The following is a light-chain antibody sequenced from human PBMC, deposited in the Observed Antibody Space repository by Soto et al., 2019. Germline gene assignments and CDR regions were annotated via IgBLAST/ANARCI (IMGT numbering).Light chain of an antibody. CDR2: DVT. J-gene: IGLJ1*01. V-gene: IGLV2-14*03. CDR3: SSYTTSSSDV. Sequence: QSALTQPASVSGSPGQSITISCTGTSSDVGGYTYVSWYQQHPGKAPKVMIYDVTNRPSGVSNRFSGSKSGNTASLTISGLQAEDEADYYCSSYTTSSSDVFGTGTKVTVL. CDR1: SSDVGGYTY.